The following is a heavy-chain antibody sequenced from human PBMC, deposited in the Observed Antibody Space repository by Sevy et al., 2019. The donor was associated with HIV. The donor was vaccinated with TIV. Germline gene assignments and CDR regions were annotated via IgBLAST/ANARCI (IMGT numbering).Heavy chain of an antibody. CDR2: INPYGNSV. CDR3: TRAPADYSTGWSAD. J-gene: IGHJ4*02. CDR1: GFTFSSYW. D-gene: IGHD6-19*01. Sequence: GGSLRLSCAASGFTFSSYWMHWVRQAPGKGLVLVSRINPYGNSVTYADSVRGRFTISRDNAKNTLYLQMSSLRADDTAVYYCTRAPADYSTGWSADWGQGTLVTVSS. V-gene: IGHV3-74*01.